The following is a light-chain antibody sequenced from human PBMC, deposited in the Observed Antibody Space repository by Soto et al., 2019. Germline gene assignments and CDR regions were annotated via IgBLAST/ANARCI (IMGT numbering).Light chain of an antibody. Sequence: DIQMTQSPSTLSASVGDRVTITCRASQSISSWLAWYQQKPGKAPNFLIYKASSLESGVPSRCSGSGSASEFSLPIGSLQPDEFATDHCQQAKSDPVSFRGETKV. CDR1: QSISSW. V-gene: IGKV1-5*03. CDR2: KAS. CDR3: QQAKSDPVS. J-gene: IGKJ4*01.